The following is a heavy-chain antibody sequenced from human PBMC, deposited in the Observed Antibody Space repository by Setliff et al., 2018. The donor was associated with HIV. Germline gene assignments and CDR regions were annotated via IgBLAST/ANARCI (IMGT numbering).Heavy chain of an antibody. D-gene: IGHD5-18*01. Sequence: ASVKVSCKVSGYTLTELSIHWVRQAFGKGLEWMGGFDPEDGEAIYAQKFQGRVIMTEDTSTDTAYMELSSLTSGDAAVYYCATRTRWIQLSFDGIFDYCGQGTPVTVSS. J-gene: IGHJ4*02. CDR2: FDPEDGEA. V-gene: IGHV1-24*01. CDR1: GYTLTELS. CDR3: ATRTRWIQLSFDGIFDY.